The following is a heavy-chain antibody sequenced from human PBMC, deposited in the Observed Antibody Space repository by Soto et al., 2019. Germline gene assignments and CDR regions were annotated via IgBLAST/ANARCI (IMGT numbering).Heavy chain of an antibody. D-gene: IGHD6-19*01. Sequence: SETLSLTCTVSGGSISNTDYYWSWIRQPPGKGLEWIGHIHYSASTYYNPSLKSRVTISVDTSKNQFSLNLSSVTAADTALYHCARVYAGGGNSIDFWGQGTLVTVSS. CDR2: IHYSAST. CDR3: ARVYAGGGNSIDF. V-gene: IGHV4-30-4*01. J-gene: IGHJ4*02. CDR1: GGSISNTDYY.